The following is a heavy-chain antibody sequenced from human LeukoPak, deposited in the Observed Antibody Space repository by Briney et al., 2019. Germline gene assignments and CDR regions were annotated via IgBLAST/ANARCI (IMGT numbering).Heavy chain of an antibody. V-gene: IGHV4-59*08. Sequence: SETLSLTCIVSGGSISSDYWTWIRQTPGKGLEWIGHIYYSGGSNYNPSLRSRATISVDTSENQVSLKLSAVTAADTAVYCARRTYDYESGGYYYGRGWFDPWGQGTLVTVSS. CDR1: GGSISSDY. J-gene: IGHJ5*02. CDR2: IYYSGGS. CDR3: ARRTYDYESGGYYYGRGWFDP. D-gene: IGHD3-22*01.